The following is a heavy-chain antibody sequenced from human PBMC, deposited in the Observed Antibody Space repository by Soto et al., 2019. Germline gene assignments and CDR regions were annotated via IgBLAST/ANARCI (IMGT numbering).Heavy chain of an antibody. V-gene: IGHV4-4*02. CDR3: AREIVTAGGNNYFDP. Sequence: SETLSLTCGVSGGTVASSHWWSWVRQSPGRGLEWIGNVYHTGDTNFNPSLQSRVTFSVDKSNNQFSLRLTSVTATDTAVYFCAREIVTAGGNNYFDPWGPGTLVTVSS. J-gene: IGHJ5*02. CDR1: GGTVASSHW. CDR2: VYHTGDT. D-gene: IGHD2-21*02.